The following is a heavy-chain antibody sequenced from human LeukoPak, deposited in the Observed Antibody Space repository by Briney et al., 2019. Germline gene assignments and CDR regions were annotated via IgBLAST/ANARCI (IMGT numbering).Heavy chain of an antibody. CDR1: GFTFSSYA. Sequence: PGGSLRLSCAASGFTFSSYAMHWVRQAPGKGLEWVAVISYDGSNKYYADSVKGRFTISRDNSKNTLYLQMNSLRAEDTAVYYCARDFKGRRPYYYGSGSYLVPLDYWGQGTLVTVSS. J-gene: IGHJ4*02. V-gene: IGHV3-30-3*01. CDR2: ISYDGSNK. CDR3: ARDFKGRRPYYYGSGSYLVPLDY. D-gene: IGHD3-10*01.